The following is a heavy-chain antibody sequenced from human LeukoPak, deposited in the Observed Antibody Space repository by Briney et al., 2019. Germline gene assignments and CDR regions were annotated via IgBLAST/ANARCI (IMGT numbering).Heavy chain of an antibody. CDR1: GFTFSSYS. J-gene: IGHJ3*02. CDR2: ISSSSSYI. D-gene: IGHD6-19*01. CDR3: ARIAVAYDAFDI. V-gene: IGHV3-21*01. Sequence: GGSLRLSCAAPGFTFSSYSMNWVRQAPGKGLEWVSSISSSSSYIYYADSVKGRFTISRDNAKNSLYLQMNSLRAEDTAVYYCARIAVAYDAFDIWGQGTMVTVSS.